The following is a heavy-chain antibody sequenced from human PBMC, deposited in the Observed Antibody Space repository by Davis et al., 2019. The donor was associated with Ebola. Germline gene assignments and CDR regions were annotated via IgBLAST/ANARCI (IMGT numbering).Heavy chain of an antibody. J-gene: IGHJ4*02. D-gene: IGHD2-2*02. CDR2: IIPFLGKA. CDR3: ARAGCTTCYTDY. V-gene: IGHV1-69*10. Sequence: SVKVSCKASGGTSNSYAIIWVRQAPGLGPEWMGGIIPFLGKADYAQNFRGRLTITADKPTSTVYMELNSLTSEDTAVYFCARAGCTTCYTDYWGQGTLVTVSS. CDR1: GGTSNSYA.